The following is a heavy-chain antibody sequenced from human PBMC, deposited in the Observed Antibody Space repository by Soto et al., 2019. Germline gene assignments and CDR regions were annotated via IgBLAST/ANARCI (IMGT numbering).Heavy chain of an antibody. D-gene: IGHD3-22*01. CDR1: GGSINSGDYY. J-gene: IGHJ4*02. V-gene: IGHV4-30-4*01. CDR2: KYYSGST. Sequence: SETLSLTCTVSGGSINSGDYYWSWLRQPPGKGLEWIGFKYYSGSTYYNPSLKSRVTISMDASKNQFSLKLSSVTAADTAVYYCARGDYYDSRGSPQGNDSWGQGTLVTVSS. CDR3: ARGDYYDSRGSPQGNDS.